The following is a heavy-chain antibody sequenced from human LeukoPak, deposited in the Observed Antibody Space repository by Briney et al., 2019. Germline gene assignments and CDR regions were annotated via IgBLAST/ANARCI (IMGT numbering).Heavy chain of an antibody. J-gene: IGHJ4*02. CDR3: ARDVRRRDGYNYAEV. D-gene: IGHD5-24*01. Sequence: SETLSLTCTVSGGSISSYYWSWIRQHPGKGLEWIGYISYSGINNYNPSLKSRVTISVDTSKNHFSLKLTSVTAADTAVYYCARDVRRRDGYNYAEVWGQGTLVTVSS. V-gene: IGHV4-59*01. CDR1: GGSISSYY. CDR2: ISYSGIN.